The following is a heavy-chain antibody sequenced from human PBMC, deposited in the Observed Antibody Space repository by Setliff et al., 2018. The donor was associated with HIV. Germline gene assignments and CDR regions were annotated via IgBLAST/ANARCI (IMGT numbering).Heavy chain of an antibody. J-gene: IGHJ6*02. V-gene: IGHV3-13*01. Sequence: GESLKISCAASGFTFSSYDMHWVRQATGKGLEWVSAIGTAGDTYYPGSVKGRFTISRENAKNSLYLQMNSLRAGDTAVYYCARAAGYSSGWDYYYYGMDVWGQGTTVTVS. CDR3: ARAAGYSSGWDYYYYGMDV. D-gene: IGHD6-19*01. CDR2: IGTAGDT. CDR1: GFTFSSYD.